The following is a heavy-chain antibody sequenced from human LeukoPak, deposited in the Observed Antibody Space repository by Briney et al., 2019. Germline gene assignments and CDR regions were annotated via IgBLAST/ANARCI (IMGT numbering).Heavy chain of an antibody. Sequence: GGSLRLSCAASGFIFSDHYRSWIRQAPGKGLEWVSSISSGSRYIYYADSVKGRFTISRDNTRNSLYLQMNSLRGEDTAVYYCARDYGSGWHDFDYWGQGTLVTVSS. D-gene: IGHD6-19*01. CDR2: ISSGSRYI. CDR1: GFIFSDHY. V-gene: IGHV3-11*06. CDR3: ARDYGSGWHDFDY. J-gene: IGHJ4*02.